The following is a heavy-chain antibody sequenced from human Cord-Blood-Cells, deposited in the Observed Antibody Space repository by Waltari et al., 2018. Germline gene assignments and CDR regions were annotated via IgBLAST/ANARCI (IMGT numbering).Heavy chain of an antibody. CDR2: IIPIFGTA. D-gene: IGHD3-10*01. V-gene: IGHV1-69*01. CDR3: ARYQFGELLSRYFDL. CDR1: GGTFGSYA. Sequence: QVQLVQSGAEVKKPGSSVKVSCKASGGTFGSYAISWGRQAPGQGLEWMGGIIPIFGTANYAQKFQGRVTITADESTSTAYMELSSLRSEDTAVYYCARYQFGELLSRYFDLWGRGTLVTVSS. J-gene: IGHJ2*01.